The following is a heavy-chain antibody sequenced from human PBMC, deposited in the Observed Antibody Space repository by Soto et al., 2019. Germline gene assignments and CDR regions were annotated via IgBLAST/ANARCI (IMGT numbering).Heavy chain of an antibody. CDR1: GFAFSSYA. J-gene: IGHJ6*02. V-gene: IGHV3-30*18. CDR3: AKGILSATIGPYALDV. Sequence: GGSLRLSCEASGFAFSSYAMHWVRQAPGKGLEWVGVISYAGNYIYYADSVKGRFTISRDNSKNTLYVQVNSLRPEDTAVYYCAKGILSATIGPYALDVGVQGTTVTVS. D-gene: IGHD3-16*01. CDR2: ISYAGNYI.